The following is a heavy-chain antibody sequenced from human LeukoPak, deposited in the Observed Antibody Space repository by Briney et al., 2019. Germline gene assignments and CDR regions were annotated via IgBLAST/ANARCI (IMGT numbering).Heavy chain of an antibody. V-gene: IGHV1-2*02. CDR3: ARNIRSYDFWSGPINWFDP. CDR1: GYTFTRYY. Sequence: ASVKVSCKASGYTFTRYYIHWVRQAPGQGLEWMGWINPNSGGTTYAQKFQGRVTMTRDTSISTAYMDLSRLTSDDTAVYYCARNIRSYDFWSGPINWFDPWGQGTLVTVSS. D-gene: IGHD3-3*01. CDR2: INPNSGGT. J-gene: IGHJ5*02.